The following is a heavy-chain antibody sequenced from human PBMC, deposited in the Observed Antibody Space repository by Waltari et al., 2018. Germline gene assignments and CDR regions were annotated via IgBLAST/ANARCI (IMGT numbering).Heavy chain of an antibody. CDR2: INPNSGGT. D-gene: IGHD6-6*01. CDR3: ARTHSSSPHRFDY. V-gene: IGHV1-2*02. CDR1: GYTFTGYY. Sequence: QVQLVQSGAEVKKPGASVKVSCKASGYTFTGYYMHWVRQAPGQGLEWMGWINPNSGGTNNAQKWQGRVTMTRDTYISTAYMELSRLRSDDTAVYYCARTHSSSPHRFDYWGQGTLVTVSS. J-gene: IGHJ4*02.